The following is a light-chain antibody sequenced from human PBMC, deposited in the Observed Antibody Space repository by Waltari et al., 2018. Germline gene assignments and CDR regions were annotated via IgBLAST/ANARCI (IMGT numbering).Light chain of an antibody. V-gene: IGLV2-14*03. CDR1: SSDVGGYNY. CDR2: DVS. CDR3: SSYTSSPLYV. Sequence: QSALTQPASVSGSPGQSITISCTGASSDVGGYNYFSWYQQHPGKAPKLMIYDVSNRPSGVSNRFSGSKSGNTASLTISGLQAEDEADYYCSSYTSSPLYVFGTGTKVTVL. J-gene: IGLJ1*01.